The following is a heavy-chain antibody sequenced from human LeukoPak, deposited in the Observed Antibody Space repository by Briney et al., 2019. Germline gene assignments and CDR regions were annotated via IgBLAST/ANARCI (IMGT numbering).Heavy chain of an antibody. D-gene: IGHD5-24*01. CDR2: IYYSGST. J-gene: IGHJ6*02. V-gene: IGHV4-39*01. CDR3: ARHWGQRWLQLQYYYGMDV. CDR1: GGSISSSSYY. Sequence: PSETLSLTCTVSGGSISSSSYYWGWIRQPPGKGLEWIGSIYYSGSTYYNPSLKSRVTISVDTSKNQFSLKLSSVTAADTAVYYCARHWGQRWLQLQYYYGMDVWGQGTTVNVSS.